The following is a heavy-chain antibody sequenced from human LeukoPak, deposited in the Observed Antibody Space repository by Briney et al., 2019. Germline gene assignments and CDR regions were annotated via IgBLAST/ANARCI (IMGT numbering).Heavy chain of an antibody. CDR3: ARDSELVVPAALEGYYYYYMDV. CDR2: IYYTGST. Sequence: PSETLSLTCTVSGGSITSYYWSWIRQPPGKGLEWIGYIYYTGSTNYNPSLKSRVTMSVDTSKNQFSLKLSSVTAADTAVYYCARDSELVVPAALEGYYYYYMDVWGKGTTVTVSS. CDR1: GGSITSYY. J-gene: IGHJ6*03. V-gene: IGHV4-59*12. D-gene: IGHD2-2*01.